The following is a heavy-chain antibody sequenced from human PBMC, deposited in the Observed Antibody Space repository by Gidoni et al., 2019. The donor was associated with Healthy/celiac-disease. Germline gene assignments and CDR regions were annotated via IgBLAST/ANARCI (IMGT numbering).Heavy chain of an antibody. D-gene: IGHD3-10*01. CDR3: ARASAMVRGVIPYYYYYGMDV. V-gene: IGHV3-7*01. J-gene: IGHJ6*02. Sequence: VVSVKGRFTISRDNAKNSLYLQMNSLRAEDTAVYYCARASAMVRGVIPYYYYYGMDVWGQGTTVTVSS.